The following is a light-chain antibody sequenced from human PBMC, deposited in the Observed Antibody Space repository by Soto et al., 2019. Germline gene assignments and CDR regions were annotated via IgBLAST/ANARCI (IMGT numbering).Light chain of an antibody. Sequence: QSALTQPASVSGSPGQSITISCTGTSSDVGGYNYVSWYQHHPYKAPKLMIFDVNNRPSGISSRFSGSKSGNTASLTISGLQAEDEAAYYCSSYTSSSPRLVFGGGTKLTVL. CDR2: DVN. CDR3: SSYTSSSPRLV. J-gene: IGLJ3*02. V-gene: IGLV2-14*03. CDR1: SSDVGGYNY.